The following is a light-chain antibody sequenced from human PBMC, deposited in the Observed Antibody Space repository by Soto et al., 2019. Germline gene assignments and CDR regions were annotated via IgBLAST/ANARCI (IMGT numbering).Light chain of an antibody. CDR2: GES. Sequence: EIVLTQSPGTLSLSPGERATLSCRASQSVSSSYLAWYQQKPCQAPSLLIYGESSRATGIPDRVRCSGSGTDFPLTLSSLEPEDFAVYYCQQYGSSPPFTFGPGTKVDIK. V-gene: IGKV3-20*01. J-gene: IGKJ3*01. CDR1: QSVSSSY. CDR3: QQYGSSPPFT.